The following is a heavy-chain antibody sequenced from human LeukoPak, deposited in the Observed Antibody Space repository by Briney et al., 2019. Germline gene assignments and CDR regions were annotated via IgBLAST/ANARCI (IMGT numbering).Heavy chain of an antibody. D-gene: IGHD3-3*01. CDR1: GYTFTSYG. CDR3: ASPSYYDFWSGYSYDAFDI. CDR2: ISACNGNT. V-gene: IGHV1-18*01. Sequence: ASVKVSCKASGYTFTSYGISWVRQAPGQGLEWMGWISACNGNTNYAQKLQGRVTMTTDTSTSTAYMELRSLRSDDTAVYYCASPSYYDFWSGYSYDAFDIWGQGTMVIVSS. J-gene: IGHJ3*02.